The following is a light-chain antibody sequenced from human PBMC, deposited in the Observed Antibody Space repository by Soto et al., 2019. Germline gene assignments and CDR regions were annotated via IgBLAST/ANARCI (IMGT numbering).Light chain of an antibody. Sequence: DIQLTQFPSSLSSSVGDRVTITCRASQSISSYLNWYQQKPGKAPNLLIHKASHLESGVPSRFSGSGSGTEFTLTISSLQPGDFATYYCQHYNTYPWTFGQGTKVDIK. CDR3: QHYNTYPWT. J-gene: IGKJ1*01. V-gene: IGKV1-5*03. CDR2: KAS. CDR1: QSISSY.